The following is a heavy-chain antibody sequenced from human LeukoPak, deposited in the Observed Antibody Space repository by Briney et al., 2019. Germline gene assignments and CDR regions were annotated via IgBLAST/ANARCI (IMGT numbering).Heavy chain of an antibody. D-gene: IGHD3-10*01. CDR3: AKFGLAGSGRYHDAFDI. CDR2: ISGSGGST. Sequence: PGRSLRLSCAASGFAFSSYGMTWVRQAPGKGLEWVSAISGSGGSTYYADSVKGRSTISRDNSKNTLYLVMNSLRADDTAVYYCAKFGLAGSGRYHDAFDIWGQGTMVTVSS. V-gene: IGHV3-23*01. CDR1: GFAFSSYG. J-gene: IGHJ3*02.